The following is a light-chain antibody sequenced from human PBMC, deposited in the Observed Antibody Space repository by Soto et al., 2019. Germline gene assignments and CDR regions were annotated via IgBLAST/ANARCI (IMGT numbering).Light chain of an antibody. J-gene: IGKJ1*01. CDR1: QSVYNNY. Sequence: DIVLTQSPGTLSLSPGERPPLSCTATQSVYNNYLAWYQHKPGQAPRLLIYAASSRATGLPDRFSGSGSGTDFTLTISRLEPEDFAAYYCQPYGTSSWTFGQGTKVEIK. V-gene: IGKV3-20*01. CDR2: AAS. CDR3: QPYGTSSWT.